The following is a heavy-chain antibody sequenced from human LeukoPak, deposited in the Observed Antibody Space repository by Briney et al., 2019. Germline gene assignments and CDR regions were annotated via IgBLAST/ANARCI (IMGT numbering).Heavy chain of an antibody. CDR3: ARDIVVVPAAYYYGMDV. J-gene: IGHJ6*02. D-gene: IGHD2-2*01. V-gene: IGHV4-59*12. CDR2: IYYSGST. CDR1: GGSISSYY. Sequence: SETLSLTCTVSGGSISSYYWSWIRQPPGKGLGWIGYIYYSGSTNYNPSLKSRVTISVDTSKNQFSLKLSSVTAADTAVYYCARDIVVVPAAYYYGMDVWGQGTTVTVSS.